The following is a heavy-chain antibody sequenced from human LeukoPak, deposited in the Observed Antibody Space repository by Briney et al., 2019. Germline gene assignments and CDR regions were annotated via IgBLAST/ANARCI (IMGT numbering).Heavy chain of an antibody. J-gene: IGHJ4*02. V-gene: IGHV1-8*02. Sequence: ASVKVSCKASGYTFTGYYMHWVRQAPGQGLEWMGWMNPNSGNTGYAQKFQGRVTMTRNTSISTAYMELSSLGSEDTAVYYCARETKSSGYYYNFDYWGQGTLVTVSS. D-gene: IGHD3-22*01. CDR1: GYTFTGYY. CDR3: ARETKSSGYYYNFDY. CDR2: MNPNSGNT.